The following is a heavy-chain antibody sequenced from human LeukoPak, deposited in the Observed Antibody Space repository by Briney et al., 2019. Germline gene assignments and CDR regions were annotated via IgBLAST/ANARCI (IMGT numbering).Heavy chain of an antibody. J-gene: IGHJ4*02. CDR3: ATYRQVLLPFES. V-gene: IGHV3-23*01. CDR2: ITGSGGFT. CDR1: GFTFSSYT. Sequence: GGSLSLSCAASGFTFSSYTMSWVRQAPGKGLEWVSTITGSGGFTYYADSVKGRFTISRDNSKNTLFLQMNSLRAEDTAIYYCATYRQVLLPFESWGQGTLVTVSS. D-gene: IGHD5-18*01.